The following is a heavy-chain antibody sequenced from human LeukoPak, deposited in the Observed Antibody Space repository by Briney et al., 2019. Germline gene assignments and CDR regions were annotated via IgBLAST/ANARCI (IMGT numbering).Heavy chain of an antibody. Sequence: ASVKVSCKASGYTFTSYGISWVRQAPGQGLEWMGWISAYNGNTNYAQKLQGRVTMTTDTSTSTAYMELRSLRSDDTAVYYCASEYSSGWSGEKRFDYWGQGTLVTVSS. V-gene: IGHV1-18*01. CDR3: ASEYSSGWSGEKRFDY. CDR1: GYTFTSYG. J-gene: IGHJ4*02. D-gene: IGHD6-19*01. CDR2: ISAYNGNT.